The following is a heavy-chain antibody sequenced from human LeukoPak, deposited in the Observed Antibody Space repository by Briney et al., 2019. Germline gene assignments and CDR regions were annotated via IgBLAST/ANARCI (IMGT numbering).Heavy chain of an antibody. CDR1: GGSISGYY. CDR2: ISYTGIA. CDR3: ARSRLPGYCSGGSCPSGFDY. D-gene: IGHD2-15*01. Sequence: SETLSLTCTVSGGSISGYYWSWIRQPPGKGLEWIDYISYTGIANYNPSLKSRVTMSVDTSKNQFSLKLSSVTAADTAVYYCARSRLPGYCSGGSCPSGFDYWGQGTLVTVSS. V-gene: IGHV4-59*12. J-gene: IGHJ4*02.